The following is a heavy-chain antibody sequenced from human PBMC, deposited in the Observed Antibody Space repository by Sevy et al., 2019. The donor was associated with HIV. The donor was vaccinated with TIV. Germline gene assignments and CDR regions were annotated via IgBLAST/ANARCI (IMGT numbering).Heavy chain of an antibody. D-gene: IGHD5-12*01. V-gene: IGHV3-23*01. CDR1: GFTFSSYA. J-gene: IGHJ4*02. Sequence: GGSLRLSCAASGFTFSSYAMSWVRQAPGKGLEWVSAIIGSGISTYYADSVKGQFTISRDNSKNTLYLQMNNLRAEDTSVFDCAKGIGYGRYETDYWGQRTLVTVSS. CDR2: IIGSGIST. CDR3: AKGIGYGRYETDY.